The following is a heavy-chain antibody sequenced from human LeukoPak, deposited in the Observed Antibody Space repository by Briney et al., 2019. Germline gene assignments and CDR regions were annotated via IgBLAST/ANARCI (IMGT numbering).Heavy chain of an antibody. V-gene: IGHV1-69*13. CDR3: ASGSTYYDFWSGYLFSFYYYYMDV. CDR1: GGTFSSYA. D-gene: IGHD3-3*01. CDR2: IIPIFGTA. Sequence: SVKVSCKASGGTFSSYAISWVRQAPGQGLEWMGGIIPIFGTANYAQKFQGRITITADESTSTAYMELSSLRSEDTAVYYCASGSTYYDFWSGYLFSFYYYYMDVWGKGTTVTVSS. J-gene: IGHJ6*03.